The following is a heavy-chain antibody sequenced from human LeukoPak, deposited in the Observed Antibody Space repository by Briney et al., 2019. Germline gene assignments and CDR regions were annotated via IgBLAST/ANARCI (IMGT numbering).Heavy chain of an antibody. D-gene: IGHD5-18*01. J-gene: IGHJ4*02. CDR1: GYTFTGYY. CDR3: ARDGFAGGYSYGCDY. CDR2: INLNSGGT. V-gene: IGHV1-2*04. Sequence: ASVKVSCKASGYTFTGYYMHWVRQAPGQGLEWMGWINLNSGGTNYAQKFQGWVTMTRDTSISTAYMELSRLRSDDTAVYYCARDGFAGGYSYGCDYWGQGTLVTVSS.